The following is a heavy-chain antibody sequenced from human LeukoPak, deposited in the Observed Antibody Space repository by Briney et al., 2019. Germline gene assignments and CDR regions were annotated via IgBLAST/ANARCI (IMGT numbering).Heavy chain of an antibody. CDR1: GFTFSTYG. D-gene: IGHD6-13*01. V-gene: IGHV3-30*02. CDR3: ARLKQQLVRLLSRDTTYYYYYYMDV. CDR2: IHLEDRNK. Sequence: GGSLRLSCAASGFTFSTYGMHWVRQVPGKGLEWVAFIHLEDRNKNHADSVKGRFTISRDNSKNSLYLQMNSLRAEDTAVYYCARLKQQLVRLLSRDTTYYYYYYMDVWGKGTTVTVSS. J-gene: IGHJ6*03.